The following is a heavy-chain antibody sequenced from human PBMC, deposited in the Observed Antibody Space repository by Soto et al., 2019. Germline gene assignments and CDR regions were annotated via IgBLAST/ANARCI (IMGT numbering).Heavy chain of an antibody. CDR2: ISAYDDNT. CDR3: ARGGYYDSSGSRNYHYYGMNV. J-gene: IGHJ6*02. V-gene: IGHV1-18*01. Sequence: QAQLVQSGPEVKKPGASVKVSCKASGYRFTSYGISWVRQAPGQGLEWLGWISAYDDNTKYAQTLQGRVSMSTDTSPNTAYMALRSLRSADTAMYYCARGGYYDSSGSRNYHYYGMNVWGQGTTVTVSS. CDR1: GYRFTSYG. D-gene: IGHD3-22*01.